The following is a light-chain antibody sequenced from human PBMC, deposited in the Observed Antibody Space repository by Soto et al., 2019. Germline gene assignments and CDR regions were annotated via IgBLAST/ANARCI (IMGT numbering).Light chain of an antibody. J-gene: IGKJ4*02. Sequence: PGTQTLSTGEIATLSCRASQSVSSNLAWYQQKPGQAPRLLIYGASTSATGIPARFSGSGSGTEFTLTISSLQSEDFAVYYCQQYNNLPITFAGGTKVDIK. CDR1: QSVSSN. CDR3: QQYNNLPIT. V-gene: IGKV3-15*01. CDR2: GAS.